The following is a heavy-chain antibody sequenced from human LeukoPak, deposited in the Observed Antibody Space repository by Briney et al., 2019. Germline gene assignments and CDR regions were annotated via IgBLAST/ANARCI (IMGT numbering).Heavy chain of an antibody. V-gene: IGHV4-4*02. CDR3: ARDATVVTRRGAFDI. CDR2: IHHSGSA. Sequence: SETLSLTCAVSGGSISGSIWWSWVRQPPGKGLEWIGEIHHSGSANYNPSLKSRVTMSIDKSKNQFSLKLSSVTAADTAVYYCARDATVVTRRGAFDIWGQGTIVTVSS. D-gene: IGHD4-23*01. J-gene: IGHJ3*02. CDR1: GGSISGSIW.